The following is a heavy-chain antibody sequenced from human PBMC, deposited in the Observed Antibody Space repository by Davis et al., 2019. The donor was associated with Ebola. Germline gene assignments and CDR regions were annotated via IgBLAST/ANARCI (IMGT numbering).Heavy chain of an antibody. CDR3: ARDSLYSSGYAGAFDI. J-gene: IGHJ3*02. D-gene: IGHD3-22*01. CDR1: GGSISSYF. Sequence: GSLRLSCTVSGGSISSYFWSWIRQPPGKGLEWIGYIYYSGSTNYNPSLKSRVTISVDTSKNQFSLKLSSVTAADTAVYYCARDSLYSSGYAGAFDIWGQGTMVTVSS. V-gene: IGHV4-59*01. CDR2: IYYSGST.